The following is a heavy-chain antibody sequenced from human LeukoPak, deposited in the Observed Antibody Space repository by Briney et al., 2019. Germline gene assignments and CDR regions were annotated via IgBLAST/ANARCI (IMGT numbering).Heavy chain of an antibody. J-gene: IGHJ6*02. Sequence: GSLRLSCAASGFTFSSYGMHWVRQAPGKGLEWVAVISYDGSNKYYADSVKGRFTISRDNSKNTLYLQMNSLRAEDTAVYYCAKERGYSYGRYYYYGMDVWGQGTTVTVSS. CDR3: AKERGYSYGRYYYYGMDV. CDR1: GFTFSSYG. V-gene: IGHV3-30*18. CDR2: ISYDGSNK. D-gene: IGHD5-18*01.